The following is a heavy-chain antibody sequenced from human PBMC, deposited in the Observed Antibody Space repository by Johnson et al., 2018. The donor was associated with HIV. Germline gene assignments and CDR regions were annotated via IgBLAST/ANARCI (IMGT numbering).Heavy chain of an antibody. D-gene: IGHD5-24*01. CDR2: IYSGGST. CDR1: GFTVSSNY. Sequence: VQLVESGGGVVQPGRSLRLSCAASGFTVSSNYMSWVRQAPGKGLEWVSVIYSGGSTYYADSVKGRFTISRDNSKNTLYLQMNSLRAEDTAVYYCARDGYNQKPLDALDIWGQGTMVTVSS. J-gene: IGHJ3*02. V-gene: IGHV3-66*01. CDR3: ARDGYNQKPLDALDI.